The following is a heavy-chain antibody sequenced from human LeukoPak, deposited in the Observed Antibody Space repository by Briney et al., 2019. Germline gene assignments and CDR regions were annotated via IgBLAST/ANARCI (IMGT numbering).Heavy chain of an antibody. CDR2: ISPSGGVA. D-gene: IGHD3-3*01. V-gene: IGHV1-46*01. Sequence: ASLKVSCKASGYTFTSHKMHWVRQARGQGLEWMGIISPSGGVAIYPPEFQGRAIMTRETSISTVYMDLSRLRSDDTALYYCARGGGFYADYFDPWGQGTLVTVSS. CDR1: GYTFTSHK. J-gene: IGHJ5*02. CDR3: ARGGGFYADYFDP.